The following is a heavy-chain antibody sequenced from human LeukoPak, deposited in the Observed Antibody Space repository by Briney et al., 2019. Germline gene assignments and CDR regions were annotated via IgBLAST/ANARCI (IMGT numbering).Heavy chain of an antibody. CDR1: GFTFGDYA. CDR2: ISRNSGRI. CDR3: AKDISPDFWSGSNFDY. V-gene: IGHV3-9*03. D-gene: IGHD3-3*01. Sequence: GMSLRLSCAASGFTFGDYAMHWVRQAPGKGLEWVSGISRNSGRIGYADSVKGRFTISRDNAKNSLYLQMNSLRAEDMALYYCAKDISPDFWSGSNFDYWGQGTLVTVSS. J-gene: IGHJ4*02.